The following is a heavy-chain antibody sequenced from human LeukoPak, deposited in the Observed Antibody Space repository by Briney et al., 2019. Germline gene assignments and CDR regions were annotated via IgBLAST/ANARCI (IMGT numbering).Heavy chain of an antibody. V-gene: IGHV3-33*01. CDR3: ARDRGRVYKYGTDY. J-gene: IGHJ4*02. CDR1: GFTFSSYG. CDR2: IWYDGNNK. Sequence: PGRSLRLSCAASGFTFSSYGLHWVRQAPGKGLEWVAVIWYDGNNKYYADSVKGRVTISRDNSKNTLYLQMDSLRAEDTAVYYCARDRGRVYKYGTDYWGQGTLVTVSS. D-gene: IGHD3-10*01.